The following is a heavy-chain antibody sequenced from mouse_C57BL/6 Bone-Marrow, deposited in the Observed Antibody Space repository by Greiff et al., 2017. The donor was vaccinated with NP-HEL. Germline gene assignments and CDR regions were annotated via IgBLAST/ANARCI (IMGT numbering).Heavy chain of an antibody. CDR3: ARSGNMVSTGYYAMDY. V-gene: IGHV1-82*01. Sequence: QVQLQQSGPELVKPGASVKISCKASGYAFSSSWMNWVKQRPGKGLEWIGRIYPGDGDTNYNGKFKGKATLTADKSSSTAYMQLSSLTSEDSAVYYCARSGNMVSTGYYAMDYWGQGTSVTVSS. CDR2: IYPGDGDT. D-gene: IGHD1-1*02. CDR1: GYAFSSSW. J-gene: IGHJ4*01.